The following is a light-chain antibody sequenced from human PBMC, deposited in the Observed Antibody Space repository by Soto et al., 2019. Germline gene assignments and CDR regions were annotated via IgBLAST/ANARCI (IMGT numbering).Light chain of an antibody. CDR3: QQRHNTPLT. CDR2: SAS. V-gene: IGKV1-39*01. J-gene: IGKJ1*01. CDR1: QRVGSY. Sequence: DIQMTQSPSSLSASVGDRVTITCRASQRVGSYLNWYQQKPGKAPTLLIYSASELQSGVSSRFSGSGSGTDFTLTIRNLQPEDFAVYYCQQRHNTPLTLGQGTKVDIK.